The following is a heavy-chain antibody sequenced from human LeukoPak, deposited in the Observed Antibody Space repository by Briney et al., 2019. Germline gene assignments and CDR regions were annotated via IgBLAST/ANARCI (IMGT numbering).Heavy chain of an antibody. V-gene: IGHV3-11*04. Sequence: KPGGSLRLSCAASEFAFSDYYMTWIRQAPGKGLEWVSYISNSGGTTHYVDSVKGRFTISRDSARNSLALQMNSLRVEDTAIYYCARGPRAAAGIYYYYMDVWGKGTTVTVSS. D-gene: IGHD6-13*01. CDR3: ARGPRAAAGIYYYYMDV. CDR2: ISNSGGTT. CDR1: EFAFSDYY. J-gene: IGHJ6*03.